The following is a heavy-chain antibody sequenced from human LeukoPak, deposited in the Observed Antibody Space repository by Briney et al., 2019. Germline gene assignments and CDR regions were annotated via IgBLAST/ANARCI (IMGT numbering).Heavy chain of an antibody. D-gene: IGHD3-9*01. CDR1: GYTFTSYD. CDR2: MNPNSGNT. V-gene: IGHV1-8*01. Sequence: ASVKVSCTASGYTFTSYDINWVRQATGQGLEWMGWMNPNSGNTGYAQKFQGRVTMTRNTSISTAYMELSSLRSEDTAVYYCARGDYDTPWNWFDPWGQGTLVTVSS. CDR3: ARGDYDTPWNWFDP. J-gene: IGHJ5*02.